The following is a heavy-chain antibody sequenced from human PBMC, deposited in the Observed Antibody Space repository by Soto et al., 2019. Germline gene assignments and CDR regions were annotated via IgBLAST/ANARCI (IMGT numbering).Heavy chain of an antibody. CDR1: GFTFRSYT. CDR3: ARAYGGNSVDY. CDR2: ISSFGTYI. J-gene: IGHJ4*02. D-gene: IGHD4-17*01. V-gene: IGHV3-21*01. Sequence: EVQLVESGGGLVKPGGSLRLSCAASGFTFRSYTMNWVRQAPGKGLEWVSSISSFGTYIYYADSVKGRFTISRDNAKNSLYLQMNSLRAEDTAFYYCARAYGGNSVDYWGQGTLVTVSS.